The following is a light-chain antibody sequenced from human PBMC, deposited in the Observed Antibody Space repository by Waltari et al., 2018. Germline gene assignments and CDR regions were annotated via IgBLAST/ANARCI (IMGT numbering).Light chain of an antibody. J-gene: IGKJ1*01. CDR3: QQYNNWPPWT. CDR2: GAS. Sequence: EIVMTQSPATLSVSPGERATNACRASQSVSSNLAWYQQKPGQAPRLLIYGASTRANGVPARFSGSGSGTEFTLTISSLQSEDFAVYYCQQYNNWPPWTFGQGTKVEIK. CDR1: QSVSSN. V-gene: IGKV3-15*01.